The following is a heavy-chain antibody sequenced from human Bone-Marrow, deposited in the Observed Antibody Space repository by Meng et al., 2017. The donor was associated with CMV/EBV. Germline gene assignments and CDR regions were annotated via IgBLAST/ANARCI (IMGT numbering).Heavy chain of an antibody. Sequence: GGSLRLSCAASGFTFDDYAKHWVRQAPGMALEWVSGISWNSGSIGSADSVKGRFTISRDNARNSLYLQMKSLRAEDTALYYCVRAPLDSSSWTYFDYWGQGTLVTVSS. CDR1: GFTFDDYA. J-gene: IGHJ4*02. V-gene: IGHV3-9*01. D-gene: IGHD6-6*01. CDR2: ISWNSGSI. CDR3: VRAPLDSSSWTYFDY.